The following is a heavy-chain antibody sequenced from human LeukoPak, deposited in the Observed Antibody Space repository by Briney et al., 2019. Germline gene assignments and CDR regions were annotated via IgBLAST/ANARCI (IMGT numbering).Heavy chain of an antibody. J-gene: IGHJ6*03. D-gene: IGHD1-14*01. V-gene: IGHV1-8*01. Sequence: ASVKVSSKASVYTFTIYDINWVRHATGQGLEWMGWMNPNSGNTGYAQTFQGRVTMTRHSSITTAYMELSSLRSEDTAVYYCARGPGSPDRYMDVWGKGTPVTVSS. CDR1: VYTFTIYD. CDR3: ARGPGSPDRYMDV. CDR2: MNPNSGNT.